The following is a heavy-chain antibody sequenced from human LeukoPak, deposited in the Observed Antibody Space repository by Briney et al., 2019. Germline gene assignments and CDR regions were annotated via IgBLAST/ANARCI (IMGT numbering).Heavy chain of an antibody. D-gene: IGHD3-10*01. CDR2: ISGSGGST. CDR3: AKVYYGSGTLNWFDP. J-gene: IGHJ5*02. CDR1: GFTFTNYA. Sequence: GGSLRLSCAASGFTFTNYAMSWVRQAPGKGLEGVSAISGSGGSTYYADSVKGRFTISRDNSKNTLYLQMNSLRAEDTAVYYCAKVYYGSGTLNWFDPWGQGTLVTVSS. V-gene: IGHV3-23*01.